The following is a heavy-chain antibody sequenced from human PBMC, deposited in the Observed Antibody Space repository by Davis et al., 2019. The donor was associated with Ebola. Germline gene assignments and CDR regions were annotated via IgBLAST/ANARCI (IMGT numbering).Heavy chain of an antibody. CDR3: ARHVLRMTNSDGWRIQD. D-gene: IGHD3-3*01. CDR1: GVSIGSSGYY. CDR2: IHNNGNT. J-gene: IGHJ1*01. Sequence: MPSETLSPTCNVSGVSIGSSGYYWSWIRQPPGGGLEWIGYIHNNGNTKYNPSLKSRLTISMDTPKNQFSLILTYVTAADTARYYCARHVLRMTNSDGWRIQDWGQGTFVTVSS. V-gene: IGHV4-61*05.